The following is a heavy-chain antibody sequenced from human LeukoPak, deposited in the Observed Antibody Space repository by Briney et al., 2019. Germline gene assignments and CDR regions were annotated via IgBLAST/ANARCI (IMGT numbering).Heavy chain of an antibody. D-gene: IGHD3-10*01. Sequence: GGSLRLSCAASGFTFSSYSMNWVRQAPGKGLEWVSYISSSSSTIYYADSVKGRFTISRDNAKNSLYLQMDSLRAEDTAVYYCARSETYGSGSYGDPFDYWGQGTLVTVSS. J-gene: IGHJ4*02. CDR3: ARSETYGSGSYGDPFDY. CDR1: GFTFSSYS. V-gene: IGHV3-48*01. CDR2: ISSSSSTI.